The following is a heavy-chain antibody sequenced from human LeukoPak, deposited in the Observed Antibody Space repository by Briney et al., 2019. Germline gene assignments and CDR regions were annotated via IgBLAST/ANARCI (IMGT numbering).Heavy chain of an antibody. CDR1: GGTFSSYA. D-gene: IGHD5-24*01. CDR2: INPNSGGT. V-gene: IGHV1-2*02. CDR3: ARIRDGYNDAYDI. J-gene: IGHJ3*02. Sequence: ASVKVSCKASGGTFSSYAISWVRQAPGQGLEWMGWINPNSGGTNYAQKFQGGVTMTRDTSISTAYMELSSLRSEDTAVYYCARIRDGYNDAYDIWGQGTMVTVPS.